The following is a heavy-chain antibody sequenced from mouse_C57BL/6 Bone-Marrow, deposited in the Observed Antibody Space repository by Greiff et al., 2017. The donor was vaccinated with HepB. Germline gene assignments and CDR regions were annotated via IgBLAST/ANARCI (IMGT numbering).Heavy chain of an antibody. CDR2: ISSGGSYT. CDR3: ARHEYSNYMLWYFDV. CDR1: GFTFSSYG. D-gene: IGHD2-5*01. V-gene: IGHV5-6*01. J-gene: IGHJ1*03. Sequence: EVKLVESGGDLVKPGGSLKLSCAASGFTFSSYGMSWVRQTPDKRLEWVATISSGGSYTYYPDSVKGRFTISRDNAKITLYLQMSSLKSEDTAMYYCARHEYSNYMLWYFDVWGTGTTVTVSS.